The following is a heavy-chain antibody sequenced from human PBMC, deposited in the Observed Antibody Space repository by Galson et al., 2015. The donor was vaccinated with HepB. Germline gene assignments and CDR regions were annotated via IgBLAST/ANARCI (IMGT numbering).Heavy chain of an antibody. CDR3: AKDPAGLCYFDWYFRGKAFDM. Sequence: SLRLSCAASGFTFSSYSMNWVRQAPGKGLEWVSAIRGSGGSTYYADSVKGRFTISRDNAKNTLYLQMNSLRAEDTAVYYCAKDPAGLCYFDWYFRGKAFDMWGQGTMVTVSS. CDR1: GFTFSSYS. J-gene: IGHJ3*02. CDR2: IRGSGGST. D-gene: IGHD3-9*01. V-gene: IGHV3-23*01.